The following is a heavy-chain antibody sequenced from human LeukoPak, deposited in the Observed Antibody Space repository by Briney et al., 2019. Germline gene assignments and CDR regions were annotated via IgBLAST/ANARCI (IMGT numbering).Heavy chain of an antibody. D-gene: IGHD5-18*01. CDR3: ARDLGYSYGYYYYYYGMDV. Sequence: SQTLSLTCAISGDSVSSNSAAWNWIRQSPSRGLEWLGRTYYRSKWYNDYVVSVKSRITINPDTSKNQFSLQLNSVTPEDTAVYYCARDLGYSYGYYYYYYGMDVWGQGTTVTVSS. CDR1: GDSVSSNSAA. J-gene: IGHJ6*02. V-gene: IGHV6-1*01. CDR2: TYYRSKWYN.